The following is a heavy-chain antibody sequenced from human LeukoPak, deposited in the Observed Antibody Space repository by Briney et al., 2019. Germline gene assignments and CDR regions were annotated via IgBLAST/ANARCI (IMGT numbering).Heavy chain of an antibody. CDR3: AKVDRYCSGGSCYGFDY. CDR2: ISGSGGST. V-gene: IGHV3-23*01. D-gene: IGHD2-15*01. CDR1: GFTFSSYA. Sequence: GGSLRLSCAASGFTFSSYAMSWVRQAPGKGLEWVPAISGSGGSTYYADSVKGRFTISRDNSKNTLYLQMNSLRAEDTAVYYCAKVDRYCSGGSCYGFDYWGQGTLVTVSS. J-gene: IGHJ4*02.